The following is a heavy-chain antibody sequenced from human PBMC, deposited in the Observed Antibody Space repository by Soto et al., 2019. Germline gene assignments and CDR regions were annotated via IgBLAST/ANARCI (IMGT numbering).Heavy chain of an antibody. V-gene: IGHV3-48*02. CDR1: GFTFSSYS. D-gene: IGHD5-12*01. Sequence: EVQLVESGGGLVQPGGSLRLSCAASGFTFSSYSMNWVRQAPGKGLEWVSYISSSSSTIYYADSVKGRFTISRDNAKKSLFLQMNGLRDEDTAVYYCARDRSPEEGWLRNHDAFDIWGQGTMVTGSS. CDR2: ISSSSSTI. CDR3: ARDRSPEEGWLRNHDAFDI. J-gene: IGHJ3*02.